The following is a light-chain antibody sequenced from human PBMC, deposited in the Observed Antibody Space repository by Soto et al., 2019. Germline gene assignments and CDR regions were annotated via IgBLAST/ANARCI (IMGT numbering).Light chain of an antibody. CDR2: QDS. V-gene: IGLV3-1*01. J-gene: IGLJ2*01. Sequence: SYELTQPPSVSVSPGQTASITCSGEKLGDKYACWYQQKPGQSPVLVIYQDSKRPSGIPERFSGSNSGNTATLTIIGTQAMEEADYYCQAWDSSTAVFGGGTKLTVL. CDR3: QAWDSSTAV. CDR1: KLGDKY.